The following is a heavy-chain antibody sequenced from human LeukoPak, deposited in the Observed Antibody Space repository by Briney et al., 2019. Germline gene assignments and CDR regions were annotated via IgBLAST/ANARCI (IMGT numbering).Heavy chain of an antibody. CDR2: ISSNGDNT. D-gene: IGHD1-26*01. J-gene: IGHJ5*02. Sequence: PGGSLRLSCAASGFTFRSYAMYWVRQAPGKGLEYVSAISSNGDNTYYASSVKGRFTTSRDNSKNTLHLQMGSLRAEDMAVYYCARDGVGAYNWFDPWGQGTLVTVSS. CDR3: ARDGVGAYNWFDP. CDR1: GFTFRSYA. V-gene: IGHV3-64*01.